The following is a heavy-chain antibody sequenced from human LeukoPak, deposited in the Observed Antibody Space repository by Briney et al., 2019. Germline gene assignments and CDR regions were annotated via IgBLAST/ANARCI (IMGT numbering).Heavy chain of an antibody. J-gene: IGHJ4*02. CDR3: AREQYYYDSSGYYKGEFFDY. D-gene: IGHD3-22*01. V-gene: IGHV3-21*01. CDR2: ISSSSSCI. Sequence: GGSLRLSCAASGFTFSSYSMNWVRQAPGKGLEWVSSISSSSSCIYSADSVKGRFTISRDNAKNSLYLLMNSLRDEDTAVYYCAREQYYYDSSGYYKGEFFDYWGQGTLVTVSS. CDR1: GFTFSSYS.